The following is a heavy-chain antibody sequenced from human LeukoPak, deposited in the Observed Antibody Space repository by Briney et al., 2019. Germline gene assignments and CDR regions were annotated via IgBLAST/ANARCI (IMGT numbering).Heavy chain of an antibody. J-gene: IGHJ4*02. CDR3: ARDYYDSCDYESLGY. V-gene: IGHV3-30*01. CDR1: GFSFSSYA. Sequence: PGRSLRLSCAASGFSFSSYAMHWVRQAPGKGPEWVAVISYDGSNKYYADSVKGRFTISRDNSKNTLYLQMNTLRAEDTAVYYCARDYYDSCDYESLGYWGRGTLVTVSS. D-gene: IGHD3-22*01. CDR2: ISYDGSNK.